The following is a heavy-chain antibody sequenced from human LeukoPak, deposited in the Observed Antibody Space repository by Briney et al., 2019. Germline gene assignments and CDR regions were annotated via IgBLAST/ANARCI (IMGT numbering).Heavy chain of an antibody. Sequence: GSLRLSCAASGFTFSYFAFHWVSQAPGKGLEWIGSIYYSGSTYYNPSLKSRVTISVDTSKNQFSLKLSSVTAADTTVYYCITTSYYYYYMDVWGKGTTVTVSS. V-gene: IGHV4-39*01. CDR1: GFTFSYFAFH. D-gene: IGHD1-14*01. CDR3: ITTSYYYYYMDV. J-gene: IGHJ6*03. CDR2: IYYSGST.